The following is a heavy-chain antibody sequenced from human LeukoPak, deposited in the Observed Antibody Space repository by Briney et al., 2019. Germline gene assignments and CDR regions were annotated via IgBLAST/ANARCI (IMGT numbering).Heavy chain of an antibody. D-gene: IGHD4-23*01. CDR1: GGSISSYY. CDR2: IYYSGST. J-gene: IGHJ4*02. CDR3: ARWDYGGNSDY. Sequence: SETLSLTCTVSGGSISSYYWSWIRQPPGKGLEWIGYIYYSGSTNYNPSLKSRVTISVDTSKNQFSLKLSSVTAADTAVYYCARWDYGGNSDYWGQGTLVTVSS. V-gene: IGHV4-59*01.